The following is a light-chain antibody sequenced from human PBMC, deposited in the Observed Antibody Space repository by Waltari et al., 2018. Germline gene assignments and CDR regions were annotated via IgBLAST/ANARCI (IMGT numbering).Light chain of an antibody. J-gene: IGLJ2*01. CDR2: EVN. V-gene: IGLV2-14*01. CDR1: SSDVGDYKY. CDR3: SSYTSTSSVVL. Sequence: QSALTQPASVSGSPGQSITIPCTGTSSDVGDYKYVPWYQHHAAKAPKVMINEVNIRPSGVSNRFLGSKSGNTASLTISGLQAEDEADYYCSSYTSTSSVVLFGGGTKLTVL.